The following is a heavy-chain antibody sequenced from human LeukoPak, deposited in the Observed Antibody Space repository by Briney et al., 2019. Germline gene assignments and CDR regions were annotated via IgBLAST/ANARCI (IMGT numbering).Heavy chain of an antibody. Sequence: GGSLRLSCAASAFTFSSYAMSWVRQAPGKGLEWVSAITGSGDSTYYADSVKGRFTISRDNSKNTLYMQMNSLRDEDAAVYYCAKGASPARSSVGATSAFDIWGQGTMVTVSS. CDR1: AFTFSSYA. D-gene: IGHD1-26*01. J-gene: IGHJ3*02. CDR2: ITGSGDST. V-gene: IGHV3-23*01. CDR3: AKGASPARSSVGATSAFDI.